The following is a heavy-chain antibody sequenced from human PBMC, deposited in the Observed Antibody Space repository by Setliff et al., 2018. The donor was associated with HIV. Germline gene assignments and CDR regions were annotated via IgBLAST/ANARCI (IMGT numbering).Heavy chain of an antibody. V-gene: IGHV4-39*02. CDR3: TREGRGDPAMATTRIDY. J-gene: IGHJ4*02. D-gene: IGHD1-1*01. Sequence: SETLSLTCSVSGDSISSGSYFWGWIRQTPGKGLEWIGNIYYTGFAYYNPSLKSRATISLDTSKTHFFLNLTSVTDADTAVYFCTREGRGDPAMATTRIDYWGQGKLVTVSS. CDR2: IYYTGFA. CDR1: GDSISSGSYF.